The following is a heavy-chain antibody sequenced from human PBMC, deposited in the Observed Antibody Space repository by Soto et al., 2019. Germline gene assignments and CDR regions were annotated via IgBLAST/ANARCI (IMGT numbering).Heavy chain of an antibody. CDR2: IYYAGNT. D-gene: IGHD2-15*01. CDR3: ASVPYYGSGGDGPYFFDY. Sequence: PSETLSLTCTVSGDSITKSTYYWAWARQTPGKGPEWIGSIYYAGNTYYNPSLQSRVTISVDASKNQFSLELQSVTAADSAVYYCASVPYYGSGGDGPYFFDYWGQGILVTVSS. J-gene: IGHJ4*02. V-gene: IGHV4-39*01. CDR1: GDSITKSTYY.